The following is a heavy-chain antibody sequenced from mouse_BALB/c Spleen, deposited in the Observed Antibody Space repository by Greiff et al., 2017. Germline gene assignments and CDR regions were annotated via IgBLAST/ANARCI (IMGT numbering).Heavy chain of an antibody. CDR1: GFTFSSFG. CDR2: ISSGSSTI. CDR3: ARLTGSYYAMDY. V-gene: IGHV5-17*02. Sequence: EVMLVESGGGLVQPGGSRKLSCAASGFTFSSFGMHWVRQAPEKGLEWVAYISSGSSTIYYADTVKGRFTISRDNPKNTLFLQMTSLRSEDTAMYYCARLTGSYYAMDYWGQGTSVTVSS. D-gene: IGHD4-1*01. J-gene: IGHJ4*01.